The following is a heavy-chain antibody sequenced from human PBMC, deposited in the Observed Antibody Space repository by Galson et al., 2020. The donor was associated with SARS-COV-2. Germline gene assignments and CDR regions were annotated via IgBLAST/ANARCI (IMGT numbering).Heavy chain of an antibody. J-gene: IGHJ6*02. V-gene: IGHV1-2*02. CDR2: INPKSGGT. CDR1: GYTFTDYY. Sequence: ASAKVSCKASGYTFTDYYIHWVRQAPGQGLEWMGWINPKSGGTNYAQKCEGRVTMTRDTSITTDYMELSRLIADDTAGYYCARLRYYDVLTGYIVDVWGQGTMVTVSS. CDR3: ARLRYYDVLTGYIVDV. D-gene: IGHD3-9*01.